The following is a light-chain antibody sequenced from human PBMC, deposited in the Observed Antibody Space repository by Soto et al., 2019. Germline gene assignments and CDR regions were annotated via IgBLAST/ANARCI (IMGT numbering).Light chain of an antibody. V-gene: IGLV1-40*01. CDR1: SSNFGAGYD. J-gene: IGLJ1*01. CDR3: KSYDGSLSGYV. Sequence: QSVLTQPPSVSGAPGQRVTISCTGSSSNFGAGYDVHWYQQLPGTAPKLLIYRNSNRPSGVPDRFSGSKSGTSASLAITGLQAEDEADYYCKSYDGSLSGYVFGTGTKVTVL. CDR2: RNS.